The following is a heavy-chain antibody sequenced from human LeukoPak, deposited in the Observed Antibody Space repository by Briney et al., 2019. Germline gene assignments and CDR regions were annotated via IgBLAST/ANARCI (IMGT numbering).Heavy chain of an antibody. Sequence: PGGSLRLSCAASGFTFSSYAMSWVRQAPGKGLEWVSAISGSGGSTYYADSVKGRLTITKDTSKNQVVLTMTNMDPVDTATYYCAHAPDSSGYYYPFDYWGQGTLVTVSS. D-gene: IGHD3-22*01. V-gene: IGHV3-23*01. CDR3: AHAPDSSGYYYPFDY. CDR2: ISGSGGST. CDR1: GFTFSSYA. J-gene: IGHJ4*02.